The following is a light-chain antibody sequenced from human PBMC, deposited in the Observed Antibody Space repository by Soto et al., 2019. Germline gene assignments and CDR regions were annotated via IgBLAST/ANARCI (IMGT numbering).Light chain of an antibody. J-gene: IGLJ7*01. CDR2: DVS. CDR1: SSDVGGYNY. V-gene: IGLV2-11*01. Sequence: QSVLTQPRSVSGSPGQSVTISCTGTSSDVGGYNYVSWYQQHPGKAPKLMIYDVSKRPSGVPDRFSGSKSGNTASLTISGLQAEDEADYYCCSYAGSSPSYVFGPGTQLTVL. CDR3: CSYAGSSPSYV.